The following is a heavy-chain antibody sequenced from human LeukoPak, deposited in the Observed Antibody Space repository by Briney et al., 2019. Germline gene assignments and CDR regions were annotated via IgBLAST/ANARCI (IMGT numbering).Heavy chain of an antibody. CDR1: GFTFSSYA. J-gene: IGHJ4*02. CDR3: ARGRPKYSSSWYNFWDY. Sequence: LSGGSLRLSCAASGFTFSSYAMHWVRQAPGKGLEWVAVISYDGSNKYYADSVKGRFTISRDNSKNTLYLQMNSLRAEDTAVYYCARGRPKYSSSWYNFWDYWGQGTLVTVSS. D-gene: IGHD6-13*01. V-gene: IGHV3-30-3*01. CDR2: ISYDGSNK.